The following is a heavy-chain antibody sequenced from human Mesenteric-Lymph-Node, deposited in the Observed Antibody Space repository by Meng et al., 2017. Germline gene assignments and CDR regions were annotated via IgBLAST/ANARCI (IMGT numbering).Heavy chain of an antibody. V-gene: IGHV3-33*01. CDR1: GFTFSSYG. J-gene: IGHJ4*02. CDR2: IWYDGSNK. Sequence: GGSLRLSCAASGFTFSSYGMHWVRQAPGKGLEWVAVIWYDGSNKYYADSVKGRFTISRDNSKNTLYLQMNSLRAEDTAVYYCARDPTSRVVVAATRERFFDYWGQGTLVTVSS. D-gene: IGHD2-15*01. CDR3: ARDPTSRVVVAATRERFFDY.